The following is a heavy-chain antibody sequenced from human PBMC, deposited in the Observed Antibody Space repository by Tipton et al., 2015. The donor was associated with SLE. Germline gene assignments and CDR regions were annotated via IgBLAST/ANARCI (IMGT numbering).Heavy chain of an antibody. CDR1: GGSFSNYY. V-gene: IGHV4-34*01. J-gene: IGHJ3*02. CDR2: INHSGST. D-gene: IGHD3-10*01. Sequence: TLSLTCAVYGGSFSNYYWSWIRQPPGKGLEWIGEINHSGSTNYNPSLKSRVTISVDRSKNQFSLKLSSVTAADTAVYYCAIGGLDAFDIWGQGTMVTVSS. CDR3: AIGGLDAFDI.